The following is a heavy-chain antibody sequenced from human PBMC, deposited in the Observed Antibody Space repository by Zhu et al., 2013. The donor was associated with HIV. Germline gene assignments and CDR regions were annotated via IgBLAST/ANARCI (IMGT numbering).Heavy chain of an antibody. CDR1: GGTFSSYT. CDR2: IIPILGIA. J-gene: IGHJ6*02. D-gene: IGHD2-2*01. Sequence: QVQLVQSGAEVKKPGSSVKVSCKASGGTFSSYTISWVRQAPGQGLEWMGRIIPILGIANYAQKFQGRVTITADKSTSTAYMELSSLRSEDTAVYYCARSRSSTSCYATTCGMDVWGQGTTVTVSS. CDR3: ARSRSSTSCYATTCGMDV. V-gene: IGHV1-69*02.